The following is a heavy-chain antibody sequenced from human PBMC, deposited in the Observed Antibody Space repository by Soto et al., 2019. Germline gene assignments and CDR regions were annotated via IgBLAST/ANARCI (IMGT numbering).Heavy chain of an antibody. V-gene: IGHV4-39*07. D-gene: IGHD2-15*01. Sequence: SETLSLTCTVSGGPINSGSYYWGWIRQPPGKGLEWIGEIYYSGSTNYNPSLKSRVTISVDKSKNQFSLKLSSVTAADTAVYYCASWSSGGSSGVWGQGTTVTVSS. J-gene: IGHJ6*02. CDR1: GGPINSGSYY. CDR2: IYYSGST. CDR3: ASWSSGGSSGV.